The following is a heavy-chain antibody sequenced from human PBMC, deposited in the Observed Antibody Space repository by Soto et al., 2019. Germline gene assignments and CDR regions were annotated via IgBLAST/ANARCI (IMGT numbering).Heavy chain of an antibody. V-gene: IGHV1-18*01. D-gene: IGHD2-21*02. Sequence: QVQLVQSGAEVKKPGASVKVSCKASGYTFTSYGISWVRQAPGQGLEWMGWISAYNGNTNYAQKLQGRVTMTTDTSTSIAYMELRSLRSDDTAVYYCAVSISVVVTALSFDYWGQGTLVTVSS. J-gene: IGHJ4*02. CDR3: AVSISVVVTALSFDY. CDR1: GYTFTSYG. CDR2: ISAYNGNT.